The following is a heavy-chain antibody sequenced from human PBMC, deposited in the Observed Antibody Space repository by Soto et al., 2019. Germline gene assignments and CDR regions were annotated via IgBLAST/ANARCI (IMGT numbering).Heavy chain of an antibody. CDR1: GFTFSSYG. J-gene: IGHJ4*02. D-gene: IGHD2-15*01. Sequence: PGGSLRLSCAASGFTFSSYGMHWVRQAPGKGLEWVAVISYDGSNKYYADSVKGRFTISRDNSKNTLYLQMNSLRAEDTDVYYCAKDSIIVVVVAATAYFDYWGQGTLVTVSS. CDR3: AKDSIIVVVVAATAYFDY. CDR2: ISYDGSNK. V-gene: IGHV3-30*18.